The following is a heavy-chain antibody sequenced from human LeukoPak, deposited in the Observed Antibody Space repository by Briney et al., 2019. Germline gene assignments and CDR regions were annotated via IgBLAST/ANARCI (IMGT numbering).Heavy chain of an antibody. Sequence: GGSLRLSCAASGFTFSSYGMHWVRQAPGKGLEWVAFIRYDGSNKYYADSMKGRFTISRDNSKNTLYLQMNSLRAEDTAVYYCAKTKPSPGSGGYPNPFDYWGQGTLVTVSS. CDR3: AKTKPSPGSGGYPNPFDY. V-gene: IGHV3-30*02. D-gene: IGHD2-15*01. J-gene: IGHJ4*02. CDR2: IRYDGSNK. CDR1: GFTFSSYG.